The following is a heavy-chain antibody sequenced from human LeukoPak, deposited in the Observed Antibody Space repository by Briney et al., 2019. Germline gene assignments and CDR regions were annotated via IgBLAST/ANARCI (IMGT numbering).Heavy chain of an antibody. D-gene: IGHD2-2*01. CDR1: GGSISSSSYY. Sequence: SETLSLTCTVSGGSISSSSYYWGWIRQPPGKGLEWIGSIYYSGSTYYNPSLKSRVTISVDTSKNQFSLKLSSVTAADTAVYYCSLLPAASSRYYYYYMDVWGKGTTVTVSS. CDR3: SLLPAASSRYYYYYMDV. CDR2: IYYSGST. V-gene: IGHV4-39*01. J-gene: IGHJ6*03.